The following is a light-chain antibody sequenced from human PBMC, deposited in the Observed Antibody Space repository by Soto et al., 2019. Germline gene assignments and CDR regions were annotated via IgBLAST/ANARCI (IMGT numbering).Light chain of an antibody. CDR1: SSDVGGYKY. V-gene: IGLV2-14*01. CDR2: EIN. CDR3: SSYTSSTMVV. Sequence: QYVLTQPASVSGSPGQSITISCTGTSSDVGGYKYVSWYQHHPGKAPKLMIYEINNRPSGVSNRFAGSKSGNTASLTISGLQAEDEADYHCSSYTSSTMVVFGGGTKLTVL. J-gene: IGLJ2*01.